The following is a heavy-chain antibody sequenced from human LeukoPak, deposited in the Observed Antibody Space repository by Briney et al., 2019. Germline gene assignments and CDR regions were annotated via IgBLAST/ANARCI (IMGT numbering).Heavy chain of an antibody. J-gene: IGHJ5*02. V-gene: IGHV1-8*01. Sequence: GASVKVSCKASGYTFTSYDINWVRQATGQGLEWMGWMNPNSGNTGYAQKSQGRVTMTRNTSISTAYMELSSLRSEDTAVYYCAREEEYYGSGSLNFDPWGQGTLVTVSS. CDR1: GYTFTSYD. D-gene: IGHD3-10*01. CDR3: AREEEYYGSGSLNFDP. CDR2: MNPNSGNT.